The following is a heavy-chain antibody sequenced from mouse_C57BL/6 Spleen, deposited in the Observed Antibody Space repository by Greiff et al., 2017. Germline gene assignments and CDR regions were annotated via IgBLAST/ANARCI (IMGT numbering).Heavy chain of an antibody. CDR1: GYTFTDHT. D-gene: IGHD2-4*01. V-gene: IGHV1-78*01. CDR3: ARGRLRQNYAMDY. Sequence: VQLQQSDAELVKPGASVKISCTVSGYTFTDHTIHWMKQRPEQGLEWIGYIYPRDGSTKYNEKFKGKAPLTADKSSSTAYMQLNSLTSEDSAVYFCARGRLRQNYAMDYWGQGTSVTVSS. CDR2: IYPRDGST. J-gene: IGHJ4*01.